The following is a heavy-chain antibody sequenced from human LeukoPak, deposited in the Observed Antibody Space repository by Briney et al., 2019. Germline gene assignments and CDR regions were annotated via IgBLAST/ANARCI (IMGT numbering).Heavy chain of an antibody. CDR1: GFTFSSYA. V-gene: IGHV3-30-3*01. Sequence: PGRSLRLSCAASGFTFSSYAMHWVRQAPGKGLEWVAVISYDGSNKNYADSVKGRFTISRDNSKNTLYLQMNSLRAEDTAVYYCARGGITMVRGVRSCWFDPWGQGTLVTVSS. J-gene: IGHJ5*02. CDR2: ISYDGSNK. D-gene: IGHD3-10*01. CDR3: ARGGITMVRGVRSCWFDP.